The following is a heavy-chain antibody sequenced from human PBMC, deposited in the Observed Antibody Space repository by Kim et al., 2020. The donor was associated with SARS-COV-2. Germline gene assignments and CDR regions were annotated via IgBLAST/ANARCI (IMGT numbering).Heavy chain of an antibody. CDR2: INHDGSEK. J-gene: IGHJ4*02. D-gene: IGHD5-18*01. Sequence: GSLRLSCAASGFTFTSSSYWMHWVRQAPGKGLEWVANINHDGSEKNYVDSVKGRFTISRDNAKNSLYLQMNSLRAEDTALYYCSRSDGWIQSYWGQGTL. CDR1: GFTFTSSSYW. CDR3: SRSDGWIQSY. V-gene: IGHV3-7*01.